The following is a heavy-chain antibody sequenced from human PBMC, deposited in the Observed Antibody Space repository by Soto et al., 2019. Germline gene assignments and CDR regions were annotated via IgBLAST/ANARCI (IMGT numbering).Heavy chain of an antibody. CDR2: ISGSDGRT. CDR3: AKSYSSNWYDYFDY. J-gene: IGHJ4*02. V-gene: IGHV3-23*01. CDR1: GFTFSTYA. D-gene: IGHD6-13*01. Sequence: GGALRLSCAAYGFTFSTYAMSWVRQAPGKGLEWVSGISGSDGRTYYADSVKGRFTISRDNSKNTLYLQMNSLRAEDTALYYCAKSYSSNWYDYFDYWGQGTLVTVSS.